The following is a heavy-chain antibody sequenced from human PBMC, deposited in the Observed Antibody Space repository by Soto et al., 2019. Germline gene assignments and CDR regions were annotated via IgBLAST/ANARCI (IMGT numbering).Heavy chain of an antibody. CDR3: AKDFSLGAAAFDI. D-gene: IGHD3-16*01. V-gene: IGHV3-23*01. CDR1: GFTFSSYA. J-gene: IGHJ3*02. Sequence: EVQLLESGGGLVQPGGSLRLSCAASGFTFSSYAMSWVRQAPGKGLEWVSAISGSGGSTYYADSVKGRFTISRDNSKDTLYLQMNSLSAEDTAVYYCAKDFSLGAAAFDIWGQGTMVTVSS. CDR2: ISGSGGST.